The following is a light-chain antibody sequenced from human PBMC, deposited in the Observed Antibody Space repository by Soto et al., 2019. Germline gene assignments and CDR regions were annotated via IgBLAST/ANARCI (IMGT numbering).Light chain of an antibody. CDR3: QRYGGSPGT. CDR2: GAS. CDR1: QSVSSNY. J-gene: IGKJ1*01. Sequence: EIVLTQSPGTLSLSPGERATLSCRASQSVSSNYLAWYQQRPGQAPRLLIYGASSRATGIPDRFSGSVSGTDFTLTISRLEPEDFAVYYCQRYGGSPGTFGQGTKVGIK. V-gene: IGKV3-20*01.